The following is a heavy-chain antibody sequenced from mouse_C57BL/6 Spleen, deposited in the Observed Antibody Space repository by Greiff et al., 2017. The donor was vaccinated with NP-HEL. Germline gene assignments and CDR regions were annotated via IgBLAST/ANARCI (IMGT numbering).Heavy chain of an antibody. CDR1: GYTFTSYW. V-gene: IGHV1-55*01. CDR3: SGPDY. CDR2: IYPGSGST. Sequence: QVQLQQPGAELVKPGASVKMSCKASGYTFTSYWITWVKQRPGQGLEWIGDIYPGSGSTNYNEKLKSKATLAVDTSSSTAYMKLSSRTSEDSAVYFCSGPDYWGQGTPLTVSS. D-gene: IGHD4-1*01. J-gene: IGHJ2*01.